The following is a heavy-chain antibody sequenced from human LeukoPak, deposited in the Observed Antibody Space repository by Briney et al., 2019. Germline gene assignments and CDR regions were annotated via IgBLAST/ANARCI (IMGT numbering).Heavy chain of an antibody. CDR1: GFTFSSYA. CDR3: ARLNWNYESYMDV. J-gene: IGHJ6*03. CDR2: ISGSGGST. D-gene: IGHD1-7*01. V-gene: IGHV3-23*01. Sequence: PGGSLRLSCAASGFTFSSYAMSWVRQAPGKGLEWVSAISGSGGSTYYADSVKGRFTISRDNSKNTLYLQMNSLRAEDTAVYYCARLNWNYESYMDVWGKGTTVTVSS.